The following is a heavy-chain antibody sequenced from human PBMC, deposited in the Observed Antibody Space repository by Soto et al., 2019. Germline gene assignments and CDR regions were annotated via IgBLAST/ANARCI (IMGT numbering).Heavy chain of an antibody. Sequence: GGSLRLSCTASGFTFGDYAMSWFRQAPGKGPEWVGFIRSKAYGGTTEYAASVKGRFTISRDDSKSIAYLQMNSLKTEDTAVYYCTRGATVPAAIYSLPSYYYMDVWGKGTTVTVSS. CDR1: GFTFGDYA. J-gene: IGHJ6*03. V-gene: IGHV3-49*03. D-gene: IGHD2-2*01. CDR3: TRGATVPAAIYSLPSYYYMDV. CDR2: IRSKAYGGTT.